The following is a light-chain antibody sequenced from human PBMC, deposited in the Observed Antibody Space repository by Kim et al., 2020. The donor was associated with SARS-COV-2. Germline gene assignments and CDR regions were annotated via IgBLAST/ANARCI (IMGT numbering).Light chain of an antibody. CDR3: QAWDSSPVV. J-gene: IGLJ2*01. Sequence: YELTQPPSVSVSPGQTASITCSGDKLGDKYACWYQQKPGQSPVLVIYQDSKRPSGIPERFSGSNSGNTATLTISGTQAMDEADYYCQAWDSSPVVFGGGTQLTVL. V-gene: IGLV3-1*01. CDR2: QDS. CDR1: KLGDKY.